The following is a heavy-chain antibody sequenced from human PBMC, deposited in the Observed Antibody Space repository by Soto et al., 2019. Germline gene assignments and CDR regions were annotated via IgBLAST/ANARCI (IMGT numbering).Heavy chain of an antibody. CDR3: VRDWSTFWGMDV. Sequence: PGGSLRLSCAASGFTFITYWMNWVRQAPGKGLEWVANIKQDGSEKYYVDSVKGRFAISRDNAKDSLFLQMNNLRAEDTAVYYCVRDWSTFWGMDVWGQGTTVTVSS. V-gene: IGHV3-7*01. CDR1: GFTFITYW. CDR2: IKQDGSEK. J-gene: IGHJ6*02.